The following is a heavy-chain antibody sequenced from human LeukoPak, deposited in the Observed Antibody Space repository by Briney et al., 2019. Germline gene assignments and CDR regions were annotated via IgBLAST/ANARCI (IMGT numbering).Heavy chain of an antibody. CDR1: GGSSDSYY. V-gene: IGHV4-34*01. Sequence: SETLSLTCAVYGGSSDSYYWTWIRQPPGKGLEWIGEINHIGSNNYNPSLKSRVTILVDTSKNQFSLQLTSVTAADTAVYFCAGQAVDAGAGTTSYAFDVWDQGTMVTVSS. CDR2: INHIGSN. D-gene: IGHD1-14*01. J-gene: IGHJ3*01. CDR3: AGQAVDAGAGTTSYAFDV.